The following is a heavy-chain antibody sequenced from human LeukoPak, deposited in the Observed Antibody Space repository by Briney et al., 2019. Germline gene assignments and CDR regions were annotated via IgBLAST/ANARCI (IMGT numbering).Heavy chain of an antibody. Sequence: SQTLSLTCAVSGGSISSGGYSGSWIRQPPGKGLEWIGYIYHSGSTYYNPSLKSRVTISVDRSKNQFSLKLSSVTAADTAVYYCARGGPLLYYYGSGSPQFDYWGQGTLVTVSS. D-gene: IGHD3-10*01. J-gene: IGHJ4*02. CDR2: IYHSGST. V-gene: IGHV4-30-2*01. CDR1: GGSISSGGYS. CDR3: ARGGPLLYYYGSGSPQFDY.